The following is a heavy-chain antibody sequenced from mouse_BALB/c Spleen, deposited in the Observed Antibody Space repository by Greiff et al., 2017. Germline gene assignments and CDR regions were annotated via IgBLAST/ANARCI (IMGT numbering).Heavy chain of an antibody. CDR1: GFHINDYY. V-gene: IGHV14-1*02. D-gene: IGHD2-3*01. CDR3: ARGGMIYDMDY. CDR2: IDPENGNT. J-gene: IGHJ4*01. Sequence: VQLPQSGAELVRPGALVKLSCKASGFHINDYYMHWVKQRPEQGLEWIGWIDPENGNTIYDPKFQGKASITADPSSNTAYLQLSSLTSEDTAVYYCARGGMIYDMDYWGQGTSGTVAA.